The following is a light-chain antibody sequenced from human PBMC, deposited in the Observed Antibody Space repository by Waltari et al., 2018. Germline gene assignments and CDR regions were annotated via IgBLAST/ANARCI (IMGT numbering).Light chain of an antibody. Sequence: ETVLTQSPGTLSLSPGERATLSCKASQSVFIDYLAWYQQKPGQAPRLVIYGTSNRAAGIPDRFSGSGSGTDFTLTSSRLEPEDFAVYYCQQYTGSLPWTFGQGTKVEIK. CDR1: QSVFIDY. J-gene: IGKJ1*01. CDR2: GTS. V-gene: IGKV3-20*01. CDR3: QQYTGSLPWT.